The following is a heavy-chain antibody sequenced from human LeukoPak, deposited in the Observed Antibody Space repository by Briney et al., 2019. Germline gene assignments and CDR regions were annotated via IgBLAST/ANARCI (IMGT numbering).Heavy chain of an antibody. CDR2: IKQDGSEK. CDR1: GFTFSNYW. D-gene: IGHD6-13*01. V-gene: IGHV3-7*01. Sequence: GGSLRLSCAVSGFTFSNYWMSWVRQAPGRGLEWVSNIKQDGSEKSYADSVKGRFTTSRDNTKSSLYLQMNSLRAGDTAVYYCARGIAAAGTNWFDPWGQGTLVTVSS. CDR3: ARGIAAAGTNWFDP. J-gene: IGHJ5*02.